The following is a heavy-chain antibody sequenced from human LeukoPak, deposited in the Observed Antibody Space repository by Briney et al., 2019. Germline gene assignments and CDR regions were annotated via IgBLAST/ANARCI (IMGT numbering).Heavy chain of an antibody. CDR3: ARVVGSLERYGYFDY. CDR2: IYYSGST. D-gene: IGHD1-1*01. J-gene: IGHJ4*02. V-gene: IGHV4-59*12. CDR1: GGSISSYY. Sequence: PSETLSLTCSVSGGSISSYYWSWIRQPPGKGLEWIGYIYYSGSTYYNPSLKSRVTISVDTSKNQFSLKLSSVTAADTAVYYCARVVGSLERYGYFDYWGQGTLVTVSS.